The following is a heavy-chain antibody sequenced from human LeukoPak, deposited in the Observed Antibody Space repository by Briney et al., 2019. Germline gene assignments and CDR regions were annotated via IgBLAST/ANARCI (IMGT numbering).Heavy chain of an antibody. J-gene: IGHJ3*02. V-gene: IGHV3-11*04. D-gene: IGHD2-15*01. Sequence: GGSLRLSCAASGFTFSDYYMIWIRQAPGKGLEWVSYISNSGSAIYLADSVKGRFTISRDNAKNSLFLQMNSLRAEDTAVYYCAREGYSRGGDALDIWGQGTMVTVSS. CDR3: AREGYSRGGDALDI. CDR2: ISNSGSAI. CDR1: GFTFSDYY.